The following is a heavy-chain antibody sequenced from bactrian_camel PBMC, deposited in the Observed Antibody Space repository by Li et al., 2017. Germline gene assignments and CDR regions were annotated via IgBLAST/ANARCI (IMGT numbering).Heavy chain of an antibody. CDR3: AARTGATWSLSLGASDYNH. CDR2: IDSDGIA. CDR1: GHTHSYDC. V-gene: IGHV3S53*01. J-gene: IGHJ4*01. D-gene: IGHD2*01. Sequence: VQLVESGGGSEQAGGSLRLSCEVSGHTHSYDCMARFRQSQAPGTLREEVAGIDSDGIASYSDSVKGRFTISKDNAKNTLYLQMNSLKPEDTAMYYCAARTGATWSLSLGASDYNHWGQGTQVTVS.